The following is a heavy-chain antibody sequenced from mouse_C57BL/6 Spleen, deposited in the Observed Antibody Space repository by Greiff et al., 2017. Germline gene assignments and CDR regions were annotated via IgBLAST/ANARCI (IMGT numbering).Heavy chain of an antibody. V-gene: IGHV1-26*01. Sequence: EVQVVESGPELVKPGASVKISCKASGYTFTDYYMNWVKQSHGKSLEWIGDINPNNGGTSYNQKFKGKATLTVDKSSSTAYMELRSLTSEDSAVYYCATYSYYYGSSFYFDYWGQGTTLTVSS. J-gene: IGHJ2*01. CDR1: GYTFTDYY. CDR2: INPNNGGT. D-gene: IGHD1-1*01. CDR3: ATYSYYYGSSFYFDY.